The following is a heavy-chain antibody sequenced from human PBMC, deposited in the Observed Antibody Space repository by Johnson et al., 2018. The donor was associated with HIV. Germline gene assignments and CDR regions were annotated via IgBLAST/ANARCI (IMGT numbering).Heavy chain of an antibody. V-gene: IGHV3-11*04. J-gene: IGHJ3*02. CDR3: ARDVANYYDPGAFDI. CDR2: ISTTGTTI. Sequence: QMQLVESGGGLVKPVGSLRLSCAASGFTFSDFYMSWIRQAPGRGLEWISYISTTGTTIYYAESVKGRFTISRDNAKNTLYLQMNSLRAEDTAVYYCARDVANYYDPGAFDIWGQGTMVTVSS. D-gene: IGHD3-22*01. CDR1: GFTFSDFY.